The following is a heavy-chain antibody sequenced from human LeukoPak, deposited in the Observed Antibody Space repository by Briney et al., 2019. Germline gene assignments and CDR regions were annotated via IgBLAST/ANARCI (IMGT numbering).Heavy chain of an antibody. J-gene: IGHJ6*03. CDR2: MNPNSGNT. V-gene: IGHV1-8*01. D-gene: IGHD3-3*01. CDR3: ARGSSFTIFGVVTPFYYYYYMDV. Sequence: ASVKVSCKASGGTFSSYTISWVRQAPGQGLEWMGWMNPNSGNTGYAQKFQGRVTITRNTSISTAYMELSSLRSEDTAVYYCARGSSFTIFGVVTPFYYYYYMDVWGKGTTVTVSS. CDR1: GGTFSSYT.